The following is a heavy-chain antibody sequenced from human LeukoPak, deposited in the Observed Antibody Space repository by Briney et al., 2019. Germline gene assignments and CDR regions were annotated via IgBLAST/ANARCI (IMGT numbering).Heavy chain of an antibody. D-gene: IGHD6-13*01. J-gene: IGHJ4*02. Sequence: SATLSLTCPVSGGSIGSYYWSWIRPPPGEGLEWIGYIYYSGSTNYNPSLKSRVTISVDTSKNQFSLKLSSVTAAATAVYYCARHSSSWPRFDYWGQGTLVTVSS. CDR3: ARHSSSWPRFDY. CDR2: IYYSGST. CDR1: GGSIGSYY. V-gene: IGHV4-59*08.